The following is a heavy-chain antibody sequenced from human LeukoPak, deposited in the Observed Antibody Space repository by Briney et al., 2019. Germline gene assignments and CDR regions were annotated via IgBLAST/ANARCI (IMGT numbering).Heavy chain of an antibody. J-gene: IGHJ6*02. CDR1: GYTFTGHY. Sequence: ASVTVSCTASGYTFTGHYIHWVRQAPGQGLGWMGRITPNGGGTIYAQKFQGRVTMTRDTSISTAYMELSRLGSDDTAVYFCARGGEYFGLDVWGQGTTVTVSS. V-gene: IGHV1-2*06. D-gene: IGHD2/OR15-2a*01. CDR2: ITPNGGGT. CDR3: ARGGEYFGLDV.